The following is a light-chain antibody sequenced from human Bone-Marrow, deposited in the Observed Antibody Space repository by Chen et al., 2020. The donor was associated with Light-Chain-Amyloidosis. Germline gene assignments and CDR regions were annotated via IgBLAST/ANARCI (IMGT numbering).Light chain of an antibody. CDR2: SHN. Sequence: SVLTQPPSASGTPGQRVTISCSGSSSNIGANTVNWYQQFPGTAPKLLIYSHNQRPSGVPDRFSGSKSGTSASLSISGRQSEDETDYSCAAWDDNLNGWVFGGGTKLTVL. V-gene: IGLV1-44*01. CDR3: AAWDDNLNGWV. CDR1: SSNIGANT. J-gene: IGLJ3*02.